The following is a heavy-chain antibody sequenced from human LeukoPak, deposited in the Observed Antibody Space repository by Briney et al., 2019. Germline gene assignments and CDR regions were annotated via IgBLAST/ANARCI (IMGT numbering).Heavy chain of an antibody. V-gene: IGHV4-39*01. CDR3: ARTYYYGSGSPIGYMDV. Sequence: PSETLSLTCTVSGGSISSSSCYWGWIRQPPGKGLEWIGSIYYSGSTYYNPSLKSRVTISVDTSKNQFSLKLSSVTAADTAVYYCARTYYYGSGSPIGYMDVWGKGTTVTISS. D-gene: IGHD3-10*01. CDR2: IYYSGST. CDR1: GGSISSSSCY. J-gene: IGHJ6*03.